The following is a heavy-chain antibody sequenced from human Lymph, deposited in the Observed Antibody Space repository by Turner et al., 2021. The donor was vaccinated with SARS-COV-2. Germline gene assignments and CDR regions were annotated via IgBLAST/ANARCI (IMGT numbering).Heavy chain of an antibody. V-gene: IGHV1-18*01. J-gene: IGHJ4*02. CDR3: ARFTASIEVTGRYFDY. CDR1: GYTFTSYG. Sequence: QVQLVQSGAEVKKPGASVKVSCKASGYTFTSYGISWVRQAPGQGLGWMGWISVDNGNKNDAQKLQGRVTMTTDTSTSTAYMELRRLRSDDTAEYYCARFTASIEVTGRYFDYWGQGTLVTVSS. CDR2: ISVDNGNK. D-gene: IGHD6-19*01.